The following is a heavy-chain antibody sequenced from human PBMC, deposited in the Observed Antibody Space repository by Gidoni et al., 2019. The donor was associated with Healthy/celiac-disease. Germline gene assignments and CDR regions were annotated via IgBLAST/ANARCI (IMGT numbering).Heavy chain of an antibody. Sequence: QVQLVQSGAEVKKPGASVKVSCKASGYTFTSYAMHWVRQAPGQRLEWMGWINAGNGNTKYSQKFQGRVTITRDTSASTAYMELSSLRSEDTAVYYCARSDRGVWGGFDPWGQGTLVTVSS. D-gene: IGHD2-8*02. V-gene: IGHV1-3*01. CDR3: ARSDRGVWGGFDP. CDR1: GYTFTSYA. J-gene: IGHJ5*02. CDR2: INAGNGNT.